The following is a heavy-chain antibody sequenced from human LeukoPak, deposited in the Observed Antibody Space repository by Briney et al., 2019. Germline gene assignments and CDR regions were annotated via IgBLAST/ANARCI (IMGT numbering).Heavy chain of an antibody. Sequence: SGGSLRLSCAASGFTFSSYEMNWVRQAPGKGLEWVSYISSSGSTIYYAGSVKGRFTISRDNAKSSLYLQMNSLRAEDTAVYSCARGGLFFDYWGQGTLVTVSS. CDR2: ISSSGSTI. CDR3: ARGGLFFDY. J-gene: IGHJ4*02. V-gene: IGHV3-48*03. CDR1: GFTFSSYE. D-gene: IGHD2-21*01.